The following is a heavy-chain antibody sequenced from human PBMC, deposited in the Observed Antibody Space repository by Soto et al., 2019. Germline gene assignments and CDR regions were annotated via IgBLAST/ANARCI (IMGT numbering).Heavy chain of an antibody. J-gene: IGHJ5*02. CDR1: GFTFSSYS. CDR2: ISSSSSYI. D-gene: IGHD1-20*01. V-gene: IGHV3-21*01. CDR3: AAVLPAGFDP. Sequence: EAQLVESGGGLVKPGGSLRLSCAASGFTFSSYSMNWVRQAPGKGLEWVSSISSSSSYIYYADSVKGRFTISRDNAKNSLYLQMNSLRAEDTAVYYCAAVLPAGFDPWGQGTLVTVSS.